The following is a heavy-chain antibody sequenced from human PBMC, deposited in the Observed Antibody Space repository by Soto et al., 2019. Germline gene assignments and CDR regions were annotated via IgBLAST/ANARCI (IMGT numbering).Heavy chain of an antibody. CDR1: GFTFNRYS. V-gene: IGHV3-21*02. D-gene: IGHD3-22*01. CDR3: SREADFASSGYVLDY. J-gene: IGHJ4*02. Sequence: EVQLVESGGGLVKPGGSLRLACAASGFTFNRYSMNWVRQAPGKGLEWVSFVTSSSSSMLYADSVKGRFTISRDDAKDSLVLQMNVLRADDTAVYYCSREADFASSGYVLDYWGQGTLVTVSS. CDR2: VTSSSSSM.